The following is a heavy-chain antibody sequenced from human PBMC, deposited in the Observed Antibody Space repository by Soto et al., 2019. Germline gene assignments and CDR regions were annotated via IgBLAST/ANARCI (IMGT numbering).Heavy chain of an antibody. CDR3: ARDWNYYISYALGV. V-gene: IGHV3-30-3*01. D-gene: IGHD3-3*01. J-gene: IGHJ6*02. CDR1: GFTFSSYA. Sequence: QVQLVESGGGVVQPGRSLRLSCAASGFTFSSYAMHWVRQAPGRGLEWVAVTLYDGSNEHYADSVKGRFTISRDNSKNTLNLQMNSLRAEDTAVYYCARDWNYYISYALGVWGQGTTVTVSS. CDR2: TLYDGSNE.